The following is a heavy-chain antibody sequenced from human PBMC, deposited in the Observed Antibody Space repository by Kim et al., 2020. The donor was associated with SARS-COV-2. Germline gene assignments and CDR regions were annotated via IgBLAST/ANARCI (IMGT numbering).Heavy chain of an antibody. D-gene: IGHD5-18*01. CDR2: IGYDGSLK. V-gene: IGHV3-30*04. CDR1: GFTFSQFA. J-gene: IGHJ4*01. Sequence: GGSLRLSCAASGFTFSQFAIHWVRQAPGQGLEWVALIGYDGSLKEYADSVRGRFTISRDNSKNTVNLQMTSLTTEDTAIYYCARRDTGRDTAMGYYFDY. CDR3: ARRDTGRDTAMGYYFDY.